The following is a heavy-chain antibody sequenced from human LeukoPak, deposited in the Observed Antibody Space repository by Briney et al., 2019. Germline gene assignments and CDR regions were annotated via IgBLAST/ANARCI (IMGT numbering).Heavy chain of an antibody. CDR2: TYYNSKWYT. J-gene: IGHJ4*02. CDR3: ACDSARCGRDTCYFSS. D-gene: IGHD2-15*01. V-gene: IGHV6-1*01. Sequence: TSQTLSLTCGISGDSVTTNGLTWNWIRQSPSRGLEWLGKTYYNSKWYTDFAVSVKSRIFITADTSKNQLSLQLISMTPEDTAVYFCACDSARCGRDTCYFSSWGQGTLVTVSS. CDR1: GDSVTTNGLT.